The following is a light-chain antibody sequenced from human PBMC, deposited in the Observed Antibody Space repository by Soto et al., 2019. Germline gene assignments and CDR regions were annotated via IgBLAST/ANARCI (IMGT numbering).Light chain of an antibody. CDR3: QQYTNWPRT. J-gene: IGKJ1*01. V-gene: IGKV3-15*01. CDR1: QSVSNN. Sequence: IVMTQSPATLSVSPGERATLSCRASQSVSNNLAWFHQKPGQAPSLLIYGGSTRATGTPARLSGSGSGTEFTLTISSLQSEDFAVYYCQQYTNWPRTFGQGTKVEIK. CDR2: GGS.